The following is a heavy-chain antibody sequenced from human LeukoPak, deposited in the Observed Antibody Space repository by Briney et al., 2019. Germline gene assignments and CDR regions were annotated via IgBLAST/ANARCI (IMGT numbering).Heavy chain of an antibody. Sequence: GGSLRLSCAASGFSFSRYWMSWLRQAPGKGLEWVVNIKQDGGETYSVDSVKGRFTISRDNAKNSLYLQMNGLRAEDTAVYYCARDLSGPSVYWGQGTLVTVSS. J-gene: IGHJ4*02. CDR1: GFSFSRYW. CDR2: IKQDGGET. V-gene: IGHV3-7*01. CDR3: ARDLSGPSVY. D-gene: IGHD2-15*01.